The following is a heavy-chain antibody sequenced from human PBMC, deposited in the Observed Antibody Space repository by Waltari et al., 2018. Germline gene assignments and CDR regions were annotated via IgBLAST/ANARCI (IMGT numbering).Heavy chain of an antibody. J-gene: IGHJ3*02. CDR3: AREALGGTKAFDM. V-gene: IGHV1-2*02. Sequence: QIQLMQSGADVKKPGASVKVSCQASGYTFTAHYIHWARQAPGQGLEWMGGINANTGGADCAQSFQGRVTVTRDTSISTVYMELSGLTSDDTAVYYCAREALGGTKAFDMWGQGTMVTVSS. CDR2: INANTGGA. CDR1: GYTFTAHY. D-gene: IGHD1-7*01.